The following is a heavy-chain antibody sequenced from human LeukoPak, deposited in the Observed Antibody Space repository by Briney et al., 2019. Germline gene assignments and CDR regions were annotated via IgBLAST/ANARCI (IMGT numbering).Heavy chain of an antibody. J-gene: IGHJ4*02. D-gene: IGHD6-19*01. V-gene: IGHV4-4*02. CDR1: GGSISSHNW. CDR2: ISHSGNT. Sequence: PSGTLSLTCAVSGGSISSHNWWSWVRQPPGKGLEWIGEISHSGNTNCNPSLQSRVTISVDKSKSQFSLRLSSVTAADTAVYYCARGSSGCGDSCLDYWGQGTLVTVSS. CDR3: ARGSSGCGDSCLDY.